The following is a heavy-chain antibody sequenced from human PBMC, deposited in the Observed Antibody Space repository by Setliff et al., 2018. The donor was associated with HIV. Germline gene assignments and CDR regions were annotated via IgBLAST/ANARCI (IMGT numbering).Heavy chain of an antibody. CDR3: ARDGVPYSSSWYVPDY. CDR2: IVVGSGNT. D-gene: IGHD6-13*01. V-gene: IGHV1-58*01. J-gene: IGHJ4*02. Sequence: GASVKVSCKASGFTFTSSAVQWVRQARGQRLEWIGWIVVGSGNTNYAQKFQERVTITRDMSTSTSYMELSSLRSEDTSVYYCARDGVPYSSSWYVPDYCGQGTLFTVSS. CDR1: GFTFTSSA.